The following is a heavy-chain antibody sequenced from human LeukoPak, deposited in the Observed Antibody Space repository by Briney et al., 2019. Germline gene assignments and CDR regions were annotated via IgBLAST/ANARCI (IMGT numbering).Heavy chain of an antibody. V-gene: IGHV4-61*02. J-gene: IGHJ4*02. CDR3: ARGAVADNSFDY. CDR2: IYTSGST. CDR1: GGSISSGSYY. Sequence: SETLSLTCTVSGGSISSGSYYWSWIRQPAGKGLEWIGRIYTSGSTNYNPSLKSRVTISVDTSKNQLSLKLSSVTAADTAVYYCARGAVADNSFDYWGQGTLVTVSS. D-gene: IGHD6-19*01.